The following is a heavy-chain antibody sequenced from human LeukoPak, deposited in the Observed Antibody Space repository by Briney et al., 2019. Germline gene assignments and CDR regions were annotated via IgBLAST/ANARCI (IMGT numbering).Heavy chain of an antibody. V-gene: IGHV1-8*03. CDR3: ARGYGGSYPPNY. CDR1: GYTFTRYD. CDR2: MNPNRGDT. D-gene: IGHD1-26*01. J-gene: IGHJ4*02. Sequence: ASVKVSCKASGYTFTRYDINWVRQATGQGLEWMGWMNPNRGDTGYAQKFQGRVTITRNTSISTAYTELSSLRSEDTAVYYCARGYGGSYPPNYWGQGTLVTVSS.